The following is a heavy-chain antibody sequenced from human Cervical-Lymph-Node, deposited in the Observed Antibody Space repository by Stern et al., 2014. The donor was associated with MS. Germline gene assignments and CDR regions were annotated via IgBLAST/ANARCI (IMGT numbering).Heavy chain of an antibody. CDR1: GGSIINYY. CDR3: ARDSSDTWYGPIDS. V-gene: IGHV4-59*01. J-gene: IGHJ4*02. D-gene: IGHD6-13*01. CDR2: IYYSGRT. Sequence: QLQLQESGPGLVKPSETLSLTCTVSGGSIINYYWSWLRQSPGKGLEWIGYIYYSGRTNYNPSLKSRVTISVDTSKNQFSLMLTSVTAADTAVYYCARDSSDTWYGPIDSWGQGTLVTVSS.